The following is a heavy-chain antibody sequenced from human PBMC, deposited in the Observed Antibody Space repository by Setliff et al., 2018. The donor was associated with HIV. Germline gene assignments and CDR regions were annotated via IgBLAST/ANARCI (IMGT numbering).Heavy chain of an antibody. CDR2: IKQDGSEK. CDR3: AKETLAARGTLWHYYYMDV. J-gene: IGHJ6*02. D-gene: IGHD6-13*01. Sequence: PGGSLRLSCTTSGFTFGDCAMSWVRQAPGKGLEWVANIKQDGSEKNYMDSVKGRFTIPRDNSKNTLDLQMNSLRAEDTAVYYCAKETLAARGTLWHYYYMDVWGQGTTVTVSS. CDR1: GFTFGDCA. V-gene: IGHV3-7*01.